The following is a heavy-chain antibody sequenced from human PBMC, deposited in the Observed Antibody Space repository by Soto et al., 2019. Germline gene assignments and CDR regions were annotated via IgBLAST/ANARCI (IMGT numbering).Heavy chain of an antibody. J-gene: IGHJ6*02. CDR3: ARSLGYCISTSCYVSCKHDYSNYEMDA. CDR1: GFTFSTYA. Sequence: SLRLSCAASGFTFSTYAMAWVRQAPGKGLEWVSGVSASGLNTDYADPVKGRFYISRDNSKNTVSLQMNSLRAEDTAVYYCARSLGYCISTSCYVSCKHDYSNYEMDAWGQGTTLPISS. D-gene: IGHD2-2*01. V-gene: IGHV3-23*01. CDR2: VSASGLNT.